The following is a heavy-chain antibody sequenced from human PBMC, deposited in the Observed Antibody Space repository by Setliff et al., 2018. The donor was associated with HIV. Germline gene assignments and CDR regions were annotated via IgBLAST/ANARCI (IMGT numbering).Heavy chain of an antibody. Sequence: LSLTCTVSGGSISSGTYYWSWIRQHPGKGLEWIGYIYYSGSTYYNPSLKSRVTISVDTSRNQFSLKLSSVTAADTAVYYCARLSGDYYYFDYWGQGTLVTVSS. D-gene: IGHD2-21*02. V-gene: IGHV4-31*02. CDR3: ARLSGDYYYFDY. CDR2: IYYSGST. J-gene: IGHJ4*02. CDR1: GGSISSGTYY.